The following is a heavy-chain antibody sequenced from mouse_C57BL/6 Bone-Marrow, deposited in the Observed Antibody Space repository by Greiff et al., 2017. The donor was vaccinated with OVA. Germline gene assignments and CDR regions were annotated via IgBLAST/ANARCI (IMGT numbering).Heavy chain of an antibody. CDR3: AREGYYGRCYFDY. D-gene: IGHD1-1*01. V-gene: IGHV1-80*01. CDR1: GYAFSSYW. J-gene: IGHJ2*01. CDR2: IYPGDGDT. Sequence: VKLMESGAELVKPGASVKISCKASGYAFSSYWMNWVKQRPGKGLEWIGQIYPGDGDTNYNGKFKGNATLTADKSSSTAYMQLSSLTSEDSAVYFCAREGYYGRCYFDYWGQGTTLTVSS.